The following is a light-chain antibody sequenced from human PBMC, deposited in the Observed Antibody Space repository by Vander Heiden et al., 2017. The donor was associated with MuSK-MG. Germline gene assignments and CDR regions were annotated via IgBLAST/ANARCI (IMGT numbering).Light chain of an antibody. CDR2: GAS. Sequence: DIVLTQSPGTLSLSPGQRATLSCRAIQSVSSSYLAWYQQKPGQAPRLLIYGASSRATGIPDRFSGSGSGTDFTLTISRLEPEDFAVYYCQQYGSSSYTFGQGTKLEIK. V-gene: IGKV3-20*01. J-gene: IGKJ2*01. CDR3: QQYGSSSYT. CDR1: QSVSSSY.